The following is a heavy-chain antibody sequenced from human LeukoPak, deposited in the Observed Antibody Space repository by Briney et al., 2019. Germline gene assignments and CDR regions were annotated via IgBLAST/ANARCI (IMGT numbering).Heavy chain of an antibody. V-gene: IGHV1-18*01. J-gene: IGHJ4*02. Sequence: GASVMVSCKTSGYTFTNHGISWVRQAPGQGLEWMGWISGYNGNTNYVQKFRGRVTMTTDTSTSTAYTELRSLSSDDTALYYCARDLSLGRHDDGEPFDYWGQGTLVTVSS. CDR2: ISGYNGNT. D-gene: IGHD4-17*01. CDR3: ARDLSLGRHDDGEPFDY. CDR1: GYTFTNHG.